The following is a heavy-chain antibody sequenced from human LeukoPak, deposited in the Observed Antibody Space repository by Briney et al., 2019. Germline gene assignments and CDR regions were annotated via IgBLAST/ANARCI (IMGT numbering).Heavy chain of an antibody. CDR1: GYTFTGYH. V-gene: IGHV1-2*02. CDR2: INPNSGGT. D-gene: IGHD3-10*01. CDR3: ARDRGDWDAFDI. J-gene: IGHJ3*02. Sequence: ASVKVSCKASGYTFTGYHMHWVRQAPGQGLEWMEWINPNSGGTNYAQKFQGRVTMTRDTSITTGYMELSRLRSDDTAVYYCARDRGDWDAFDIWGQGTMVTVSS.